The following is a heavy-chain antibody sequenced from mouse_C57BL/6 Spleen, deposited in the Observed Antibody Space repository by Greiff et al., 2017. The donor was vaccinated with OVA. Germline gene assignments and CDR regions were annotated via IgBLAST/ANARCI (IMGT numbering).Heavy chain of an antibody. CDR1: GYTFTSYG. D-gene: IGHD2-5*01. CDR2: IYPRSGNT. CDR3: AAHSNPFAY. V-gene: IGHV1-81*01. J-gene: IGHJ3*01. Sequence: QVQLQQSGAELARPGASVKLSCKASGYTFTSYGISWVKQRTGQGLEWIGEIYPRSGNTYYNEKFKGKATLTADKSSSTAYMELRSLTSEDSAVYFCAAHSNPFAYWGQGTLVTVSA.